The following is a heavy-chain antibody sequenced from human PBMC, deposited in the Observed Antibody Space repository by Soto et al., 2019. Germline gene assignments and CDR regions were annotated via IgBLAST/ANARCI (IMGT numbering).Heavy chain of an antibody. J-gene: IGHJ4*02. D-gene: IGHD2-2*01. V-gene: IGHV5-51*01. CDR2: IYPGDSDP. CDR1: GYSFTTYW. CDR3: ARPLGYCSSTICSPIDY. Sequence: HGESLKISCKGSGYSFTTYWIGWVRQMPGKGLEWMGIIYPGDSDPIYSPSFQGQVTISVDKSISTAYLQWSSLKASDTAMYYCARPLGYCSSTICSPIDYWGQGTLVTVSS.